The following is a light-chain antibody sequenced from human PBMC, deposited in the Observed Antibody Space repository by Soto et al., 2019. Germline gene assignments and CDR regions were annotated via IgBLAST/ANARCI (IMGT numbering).Light chain of an antibody. CDR1: QSISSY. V-gene: IGKV1-39*01. J-gene: IGKJ1*01. Sequence: DIQMTQSPSSLSASVGDRVTIACRASQSISSYLNWYQQKPGKAPKLLIYAASSLQSGVPSRFSGSVSGTDFTLTISSLQPEDFATYYCQQSYSTPRTVGQGTKVDI. CDR3: QQSYSTPRT. CDR2: AAS.